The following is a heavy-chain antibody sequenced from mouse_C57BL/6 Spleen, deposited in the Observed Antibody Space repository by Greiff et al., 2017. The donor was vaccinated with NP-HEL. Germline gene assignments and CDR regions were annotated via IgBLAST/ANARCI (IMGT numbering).Heavy chain of an antibody. CDR2: IDPSDSYT. J-gene: IGHJ2*01. V-gene: IGHV1-59*01. CDR1: GYTFTSYW. Sequence: QVQLQQSGAELVRPGTSVKLSCKASGYTFTSYWMHWVKQRPGQGLEWIGVIDPSDSYTNYNQKFKGKATLTVDTSSSTAYMQLSSLTSEDSAVYYCARGGVYYGNYDYFDYWGQGTTLTVSS. D-gene: IGHD2-1*01. CDR3: ARGGVYYGNYDYFDY.